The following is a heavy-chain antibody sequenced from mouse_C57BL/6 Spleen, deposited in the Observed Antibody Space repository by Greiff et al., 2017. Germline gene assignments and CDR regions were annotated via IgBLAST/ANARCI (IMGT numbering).Heavy chain of an antibody. Sequence: DVKLVESEGGLVQPGSSMKLSCTASGFTFSDYYMAWVRQVPEKGLDWVANINYDGSSTNYMDSLKSRFIFTRDNATNILYLQMSSLKSEDTATYYCARGNSPYYYAMGYWGQGTSVTVSS. CDR3: ARGNSPYYYAMGY. CDR1: GFTFSDYY. CDR2: INYDGSST. V-gene: IGHV5-16*01. J-gene: IGHJ4*01. D-gene: IGHD5-2*01.